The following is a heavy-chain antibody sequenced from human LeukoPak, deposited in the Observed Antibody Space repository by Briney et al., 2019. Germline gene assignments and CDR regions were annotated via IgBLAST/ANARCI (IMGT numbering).Heavy chain of an antibody. CDR3: ASSQYDSSGYYLGAFDI. D-gene: IGHD3-22*01. CDR1: GFTFSSYS. V-gene: IGHV3-21*01. J-gene: IGHJ3*02. Sequence: GGSLRLSSAASGFTFSSYSMNWVRQAPGKGLEWVSSISSSSSYIYYADSVKGRFTISRDNAKNSLYLQMNSLRAEDTAVYYCASSQYDSSGYYLGAFDIWGQGTMVTVSS. CDR2: ISSSSSYI.